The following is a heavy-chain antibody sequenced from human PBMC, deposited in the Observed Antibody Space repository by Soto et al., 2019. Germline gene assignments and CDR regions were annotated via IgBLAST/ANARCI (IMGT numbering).Heavy chain of an antibody. CDR2: MNPNSGNT. CDR3: ARESRYYGSGTTESYYYYYGMDV. CDR1: GYTFTSYD. Sequence: QVQLVESGAEVKKPGASVKVSCKASGYTFTSYDINWVRQATGQGLEWMGWMNPNSGNTGYAQKFQGRVTMTRKTSISTAYMELSSLRSEDTAVYYCARESRYYGSGTTESYYYYYGMDVWGQGTTVTVSS. V-gene: IGHV1-8*01. J-gene: IGHJ6*02. D-gene: IGHD3-10*01.